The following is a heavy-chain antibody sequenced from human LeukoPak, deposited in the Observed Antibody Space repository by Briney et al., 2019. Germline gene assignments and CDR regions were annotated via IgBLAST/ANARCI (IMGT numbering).Heavy chain of an antibody. V-gene: IGHV1-2*02. Sequence: ASVKVSCKASGYTFTGYYMHWVRQAPGQGLECIGWINPNSGGTNYAQKFQGRVTMTRDTSISTAYMDLSRLRSDDTAVYYCARVILDYYYDSSGYSPFDYWGQGTLVTVSS. CDR1: GYTFTGYY. CDR3: ARVILDYYYDSSGYSPFDY. J-gene: IGHJ4*02. D-gene: IGHD3-22*01. CDR2: INPNSGGT.